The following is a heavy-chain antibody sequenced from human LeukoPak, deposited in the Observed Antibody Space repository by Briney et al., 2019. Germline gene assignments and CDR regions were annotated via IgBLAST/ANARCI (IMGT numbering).Heavy chain of an antibody. CDR2: ISAYNGNT. Sequence: ASVKVSCKASGYTFTSYGISWVRQAPGQGLEWMGWISAYNGNTNYAQKFQGRVTMTTDTSTSTAYMELRSLRSDDTAVYYCARDSSSWSELWFDPWGQGTLVTVSS. CDR3: ARDSSSWSELWFDP. D-gene: IGHD6-13*01. J-gene: IGHJ5*02. V-gene: IGHV1-18*01. CDR1: GYTFTSYG.